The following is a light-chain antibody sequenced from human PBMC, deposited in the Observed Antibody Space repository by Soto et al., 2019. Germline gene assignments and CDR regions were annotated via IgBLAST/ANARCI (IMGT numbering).Light chain of an antibody. V-gene: IGKV3-20*01. J-gene: IGKJ1*01. CDR3: QHYNSYSEA. CDR2: DAS. Sequence: EIVLTHSPGTLSLSPCERATLSFSASQSVSSSYLAWYQQKPGQAPRLLIYDASNRATGIPARFSGSGSGTEFTLTISSLQPDDFATYYCQHYNSYSEAFGQGTKVDI. CDR1: QSVSSSY.